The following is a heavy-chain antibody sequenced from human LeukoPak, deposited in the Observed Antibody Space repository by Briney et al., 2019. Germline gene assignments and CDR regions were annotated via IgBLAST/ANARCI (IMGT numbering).Heavy chain of an antibody. J-gene: IGHJ2*01. CDR3: ATVAMEDWYFDL. D-gene: IGHD5-18*01. Sequence: GGSLRLSCVASGFTFRSYSMNWVRQAPGRGLEWVSYISSSGSTIYYADAVKGRFTISRDNAKNSLYLQMSSLRDEDTAVYYCATVAMEDWYFDLWGRGTLVTVSS. CDR1: GFTFRSYS. CDR2: ISSSGSTI. V-gene: IGHV3-48*02.